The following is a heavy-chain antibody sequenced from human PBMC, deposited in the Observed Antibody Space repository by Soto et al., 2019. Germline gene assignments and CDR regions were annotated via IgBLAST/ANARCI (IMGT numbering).Heavy chain of an antibody. J-gene: IGHJ4*02. Sequence: GSLRLSCAASGFTFRSYAMSWVRQAPGKGLEWVSGISGSGISTHYADSVKGRFTVSRDNSKKSLYLQMNSLRAEDTAVYYCARENYGSRSYYTFDSWGQGTLVTVSS. CDR1: GFTFRSYA. D-gene: IGHD3-10*01. V-gene: IGHV3-23*01. CDR3: ARENYGSRSYYTFDS. CDR2: ISGSGIST.